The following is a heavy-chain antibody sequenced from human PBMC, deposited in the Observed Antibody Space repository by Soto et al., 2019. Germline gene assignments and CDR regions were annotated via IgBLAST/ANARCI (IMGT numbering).Heavy chain of an antibody. CDR1: GFTFSHYG. CDR3: AKDDDTISHFSLLDF. D-gene: IGHD3-10*01. J-gene: IGHJ4*02. CDR2: SWSGGRGD. V-gene: IGHV3-33*06. Sequence: QVQLVESGGGVFQPGTSLRLSCAASGFTFSHYGIHWVRQAPGKGLEWVGLSWSGGRGDDCADSVRGRFTISRDYSKTTVYLQMNSLRVEDTAVYYCAKDDDTISHFSLLDFRGQGTLVTVSS.